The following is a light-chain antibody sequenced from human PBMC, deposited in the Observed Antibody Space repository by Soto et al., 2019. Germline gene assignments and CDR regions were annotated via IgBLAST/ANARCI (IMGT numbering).Light chain of an antibody. CDR3: HQYDTSPWT. V-gene: IGKV3-20*01. J-gene: IGKJ1*01. CDR2: GAS. CDR1: QSVSSNY. Sequence: EIVLTQSPGTLSLSPGERATLACRASQSVSSNYLAWYQQKPGRPPRLLISGASSRATGIPDRFSGSGSGTDFTLTISRLEPEDFAVYYCHQYDTSPWTFGQGTKVEIK.